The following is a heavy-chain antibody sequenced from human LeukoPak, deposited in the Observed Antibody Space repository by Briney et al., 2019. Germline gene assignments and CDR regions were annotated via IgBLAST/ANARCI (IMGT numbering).Heavy chain of an antibody. D-gene: IGHD3/OR15-3a*01. CDR1: GFTFSDYW. Sequence: GGSLRLSCAASGFTFSDYWMHWVRQAPGKGLVWVSRIKSDGSSTSYADSVKGRFTITRDSAKNTLYLQMNSLRAEDMAVYYCARGTGNYYGYWGQGTLVTVSS. CDR3: ARGTGNYYGY. V-gene: IGHV3-74*01. CDR2: IKSDGSST. J-gene: IGHJ4*02.